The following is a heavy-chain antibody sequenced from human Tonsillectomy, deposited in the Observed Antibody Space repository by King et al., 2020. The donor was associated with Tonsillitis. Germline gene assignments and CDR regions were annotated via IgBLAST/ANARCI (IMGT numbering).Heavy chain of an antibody. V-gene: IGHV4-39*01. Sequence: LQLQESGPGLVKPSETLSLTCTVSGGSISSSSYYWGWIRQPPGKGLEWIGSIYYSGSTYYNPSLKSRVTISVDTSKNQFSLKLSSVTAADTAVSYCARPGYCSSTSCYDIWGQGTLVTVSS. D-gene: IGHD2-2*01. CDR1: GGSISSSSYY. CDR3: ARPGYCSSTSCYDI. CDR2: IYYSGST. J-gene: IGHJ4*02.